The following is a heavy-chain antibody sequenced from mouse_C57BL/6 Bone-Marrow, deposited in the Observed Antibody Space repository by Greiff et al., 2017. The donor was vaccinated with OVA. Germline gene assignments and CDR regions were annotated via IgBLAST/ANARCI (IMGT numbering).Heavy chain of an antibody. CDR2: IYPGSGNT. D-gene: IGHD1-1*01. V-gene: IGHV1-76*01. Sequence: QVHVKQSGAELVRPGASVKLSCKASGYTFTDYYINWVKQRPGQGLEWIARIYPGSGNTYYNEKFKGKAPLTAEKSSSTAYMQLSSLTSEDSAVYFCARERDYYGRSGYFDGWGTVTTVTVSS. J-gene: IGHJ1*03. CDR1: GYTFTDYY. CDR3: ARERDYYGRSGYFDG.